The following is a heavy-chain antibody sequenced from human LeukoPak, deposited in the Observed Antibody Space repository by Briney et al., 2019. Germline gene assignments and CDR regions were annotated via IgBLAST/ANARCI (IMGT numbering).Heavy chain of an antibody. Sequence: SETLSLTCTVSGGSISSGSYYWSWIRQPAGKGLEWIGRIYTSGSTNYNPSLKSRVTISVDTSKNQFSLKLSSVTAADMAVYYCATYSGSYLGFDYWGQGTLVTVSS. V-gene: IGHV4-61*02. CDR3: ATYSGSYLGFDY. CDR2: IYTSGST. CDR1: GGSISSGSYY. D-gene: IGHD1-26*01. J-gene: IGHJ4*02.